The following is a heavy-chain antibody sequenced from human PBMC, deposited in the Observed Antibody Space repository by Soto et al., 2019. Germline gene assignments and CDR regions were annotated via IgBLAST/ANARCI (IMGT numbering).Heavy chain of an antibody. J-gene: IGHJ6*03. CDR2: INPGGVTT. Sequence: QVQVVQSGAEVKKPGASVKISCKVSGHFLTTYYIHWARQAPGQGLEWMGLINPGGVTTSYSQKFQGRLTMTRNTSTRTVYMELTSLRSDDTAVYYCASPDYDAGAPLYYYGLDVWGKGTTVIVSS. CDR1: GHFLTTYY. V-gene: IGHV1-46*01. D-gene: IGHD3-10*01. CDR3: ASPDYDAGAPLYYYGLDV.